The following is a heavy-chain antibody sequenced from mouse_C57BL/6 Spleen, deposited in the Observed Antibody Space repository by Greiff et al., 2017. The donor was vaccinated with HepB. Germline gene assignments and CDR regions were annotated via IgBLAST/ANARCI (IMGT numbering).Heavy chain of an antibody. Sequence: QVQLQQPGAELVMPGASVKLSCKASGYTFTSYWMHWVKQSPGQGLEWIGEIHPSDSYTNYNQKFKGKSTLTVDKSSSTAYMQLSSLTSEDSAVYYCARYDGSSYGFDYWGQGTTLTVSS. V-gene: IGHV1-69*01. D-gene: IGHD1-1*01. CDR3: ARYDGSSYGFDY. CDR1: GYTFTSYW. J-gene: IGHJ2*01. CDR2: IHPSDSYT.